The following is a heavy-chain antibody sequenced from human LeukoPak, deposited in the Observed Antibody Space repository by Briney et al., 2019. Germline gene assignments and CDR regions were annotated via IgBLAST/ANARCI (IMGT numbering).Heavy chain of an antibody. CDR2: ISSSGSTI. Sequence: GGSLRLSCAASGFTFSSYEMNWVRQAPGKGLEWVSYISSSGSTIYYADSVKGRFTVSRDNAKNSLYLQMNSLRAEDTALYYCARDTHYYGSGSPAFDIWGQGTMVTVSS. J-gene: IGHJ3*02. V-gene: IGHV3-48*03. D-gene: IGHD3-10*01. CDR1: GFTFSSYE. CDR3: ARDTHYYGSGSPAFDI.